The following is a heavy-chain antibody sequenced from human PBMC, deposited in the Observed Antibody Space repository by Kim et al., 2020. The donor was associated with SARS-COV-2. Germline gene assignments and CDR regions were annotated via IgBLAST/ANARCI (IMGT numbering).Heavy chain of an antibody. CDR1: GFTFSSYE. Sequence: GGSLRLSCAASGFTFSSYEMNWVRQAPGKGLEWVSYISSSGSTIYYADSVKGRFTISRDNAKNSLYLQMNSLRAEDTAVYYCAREVYDILTGYLSDYYYYGMDVWGQGTTVTVSS. J-gene: IGHJ6*02. D-gene: IGHD3-9*01. CDR3: AREVYDILTGYLSDYYYYGMDV. V-gene: IGHV3-48*03. CDR2: ISSSGSTI.